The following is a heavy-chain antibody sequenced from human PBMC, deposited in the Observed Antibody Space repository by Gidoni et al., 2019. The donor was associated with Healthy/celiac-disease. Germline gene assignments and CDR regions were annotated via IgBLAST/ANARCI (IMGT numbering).Heavy chain of an antibody. Sequence: QVQRVESGGGLLQPGRSLRLSCAASVFPFSRDGIHWARQAPGKGLERVAVISYDGSNKYYADAVKGRFTISRDKSKNTLYLQMNSLRAEDTAVYYCAKDAPLDFDYYEPTGRWFDPWGQGTLVTVSS. D-gene: IGHD3-22*01. CDR1: VFPFSRDG. V-gene: IGHV3-30*18. CDR2: ISYDGSNK. CDR3: AKDAPLDFDYYEPTGRWFDP. J-gene: IGHJ5*02.